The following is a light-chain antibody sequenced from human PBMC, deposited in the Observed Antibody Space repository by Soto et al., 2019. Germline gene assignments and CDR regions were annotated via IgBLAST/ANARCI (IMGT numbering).Light chain of an antibody. Sequence: DIQMTQSPSTLSASVGDRVTITCRASQSISYWLAWYQQKPGKAPNLLIYKASSLESGVPSRFSGSGSGTEFTLTISSLQPDDFATYYCQQYNSYWTFGQGTRWKSN. J-gene: IGKJ1*01. CDR1: QSISYW. CDR3: QQYNSYWT. V-gene: IGKV1-5*03. CDR2: KAS.